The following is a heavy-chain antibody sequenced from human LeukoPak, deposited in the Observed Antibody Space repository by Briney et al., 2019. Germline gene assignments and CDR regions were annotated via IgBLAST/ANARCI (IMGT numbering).Heavy chain of an antibody. J-gene: IGHJ4*02. Sequence: SETLSLTCTVSGGSISSSSYYWGWIRQPPGKGLEWIGSIYYSGSTYYNPFLKSRVTISVDTSKNQFSLKLSSVTAADTAVYYCARRGQQLAPFDYWGQGTLVTVSS. CDR2: IYYSGST. CDR1: GGSISSSSYY. CDR3: ARRGQQLAPFDY. D-gene: IGHD6-13*01. V-gene: IGHV4-39*01.